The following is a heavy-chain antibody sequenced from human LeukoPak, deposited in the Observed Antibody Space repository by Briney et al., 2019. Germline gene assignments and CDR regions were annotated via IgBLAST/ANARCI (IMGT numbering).Heavy chain of an antibody. J-gene: IGHJ4*02. CDR2: IKNSGST. Sequence: SETLSLTCAVYGGSFSGYYWSWIRQPPGKGLEWIEEIKNSGSTKYNPSLKSRATISVDTSKNQFSLKLSSVTAADTAVYYCAARYCSSTSWPIPGIAVAGTDYWGEGTLVTVSS. CDR1: GGSFSGYY. D-gene: IGHD2-2*01. V-gene: IGHV4-34*01. CDR3: AARYCSSTSWPIPGIAVAGTDY.